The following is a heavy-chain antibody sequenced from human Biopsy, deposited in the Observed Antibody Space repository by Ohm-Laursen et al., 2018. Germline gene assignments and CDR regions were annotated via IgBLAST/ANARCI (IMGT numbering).Heavy chain of an antibody. CDR2: IDSSAAST. V-gene: IGHV3-23*01. D-gene: IGHD4-17*01. J-gene: IGHJ4*02. Sequence: SPRLSCSASGFTFSSYWMNWVRQAPGKGLDWVSSIDSSAASTFYADSVKGRFTISRDNSKNTLFLQMNSLRAADTAIYYCASDLNGDPSAFDYWGQGTPITVSS. CDR1: GFTFSSYW. CDR3: ASDLNGDPSAFDY.